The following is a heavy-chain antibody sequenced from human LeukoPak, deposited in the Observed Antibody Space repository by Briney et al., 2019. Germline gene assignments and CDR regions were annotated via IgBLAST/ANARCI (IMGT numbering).Heavy chain of an antibody. CDR1: GGSLSGYY. D-gene: IGHD6-19*01. J-gene: IGHJ6*03. CDR2: INHSRRT. CDR3: ARGSAGYSSGWSYYYYYYYMDV. Sequence: PSETLSLTCAVYGGSLSGYYWSWIRQPPGKGLEWIGEINHSRRTHYNPSLKSRVTISVDTSKNQFSLKLSSVTAADTAVYYCARGSAGYSSGWSYYYYYYYMDVWGKGTTVTISS. V-gene: IGHV4-34*01.